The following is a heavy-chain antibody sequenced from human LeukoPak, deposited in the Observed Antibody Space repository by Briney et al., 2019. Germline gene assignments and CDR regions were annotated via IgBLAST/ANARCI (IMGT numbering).Heavy chain of an antibody. CDR1: GFTFSSYA. CDR2: ISASGDTT. V-gene: IGHV3-23*01. Sequence: GGSLRLSCAASGFTFSSYAMSWVRQAPGKGLEWVSPISASGDTTYYADSVKGRFTISRDNSKNPLYLLMNSLRAEDTAVYYCAKVYQSYYFDYWGQGTLVTVSS. CDR3: AKVYQSYYFDY. D-gene: IGHD2-2*01. J-gene: IGHJ4*02.